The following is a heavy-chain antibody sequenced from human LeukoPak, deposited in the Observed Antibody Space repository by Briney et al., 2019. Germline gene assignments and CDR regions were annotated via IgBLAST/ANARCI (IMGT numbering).Heavy chain of an antibody. CDR1: GFTFSSYW. CDR3: ARGRLWNIDY. Sequence: GSLRLSCAASGFTFSSYWMHWVRQAPGKGLVWVSRINRDGSSTTYADSVKGRVTISRDNTKNTVCLQMNSLRAEDTAVYYCARGRLWNIDYWGQGTLVTVSS. D-gene: IGHD1/OR15-1a*01. V-gene: IGHV3-74*01. CDR2: INRDGSST. J-gene: IGHJ4*02.